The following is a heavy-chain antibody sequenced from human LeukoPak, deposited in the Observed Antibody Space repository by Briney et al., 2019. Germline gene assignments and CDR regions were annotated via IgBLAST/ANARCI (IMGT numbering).Heavy chain of an antibody. D-gene: IGHD3-22*01. CDR1: GFTFSDYY. CDR3: ARVGDSSGYSYYYFDY. Sequence: SGGSLRLSCAASGFTFSDYYMSWIRQAPGKGLEWVSYISSSGSTIYYADSVKGRFTISRDNAKNSLYLQMNSLRAEDTAVYYCARVGDSSGYSYYYFDYWGQGTPVTVSS. V-gene: IGHV3-11*01. J-gene: IGHJ4*02. CDR2: ISSSGSTI.